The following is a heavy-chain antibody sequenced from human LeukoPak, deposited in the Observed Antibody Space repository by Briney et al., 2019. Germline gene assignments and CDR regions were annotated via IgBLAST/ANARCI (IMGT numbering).Heavy chain of an antibody. CDR1: GFTFSDYY. V-gene: IGHV3-11*01. J-gene: IGHJ6*02. CDR2: ISSSGSTI. Sequence: GGSLRLSCAASGFTFSDYYMSWIRQAPGKGLEWVSYISSSGSTIYYADSVKGRFTISRDNAKNSLYLQMNSMRAEDTAVYYCARDRRGLRYFDWLPPLATGYYGMDVWGQGTTVTVSS. CDR3: ARDRRGLRYFDWLPPLATGYYGMDV. D-gene: IGHD3-9*01.